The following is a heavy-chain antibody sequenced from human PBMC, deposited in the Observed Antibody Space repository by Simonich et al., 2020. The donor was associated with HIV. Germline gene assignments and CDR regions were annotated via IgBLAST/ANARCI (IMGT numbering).Heavy chain of an antibody. D-gene: IGHD5-18*01. CDR2: FDPEQGET. Sequence: QVQLVQSGAEVKKPGASVKVSCKVSGYTLTQVSIHWVRQAPGKGLEWMGGFDPEQGETIYSQKIQARVTMTDDISTHTAYMELSSLRSEDTAIYYCARGQPYFDYWGQGTLVTVSS. V-gene: IGHV1-24*01. CDR1: GYTLTQVS. J-gene: IGHJ4*02. CDR3: ARGQPYFDY.